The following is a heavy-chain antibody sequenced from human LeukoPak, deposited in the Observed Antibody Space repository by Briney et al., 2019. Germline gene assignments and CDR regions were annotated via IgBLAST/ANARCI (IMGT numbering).Heavy chain of an antibody. V-gene: IGHV1-69*05. Sequence: SVKVSCKASGGTFSSYAISWVRQAPGQGLEWMGGIIPIFGTANYAQKFQGRVTITTDESTSTAYMELSSLRSEDTAVYYCASYSSSWNWFDPWGQGTLVTVSS. CDR2: IIPIFGTA. CDR3: ASYSSSWNWFDP. D-gene: IGHD6-13*01. CDR1: GGTFSSYA. J-gene: IGHJ5*02.